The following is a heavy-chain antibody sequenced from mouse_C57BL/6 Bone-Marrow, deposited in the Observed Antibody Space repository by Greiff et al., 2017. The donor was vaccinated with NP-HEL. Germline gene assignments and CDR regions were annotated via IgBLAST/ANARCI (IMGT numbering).Heavy chain of an antibody. J-gene: IGHJ1*03. CDR3: ARDGSYWYFDV. D-gene: IGHD1-1*01. V-gene: IGHV5-16*01. Sequence: EVKLVESEGGLVQPGSSMKLSCTASGFTFSDYYMAWVRQVPEKGLEWVANINYDGSSTYYLDSLKSRFIISRDNAKNILYLQMSSLKSEDTATYYCARDGSYWYFDVWGTGTTVTVSS. CDR1: GFTFSDYY. CDR2: INYDGSST.